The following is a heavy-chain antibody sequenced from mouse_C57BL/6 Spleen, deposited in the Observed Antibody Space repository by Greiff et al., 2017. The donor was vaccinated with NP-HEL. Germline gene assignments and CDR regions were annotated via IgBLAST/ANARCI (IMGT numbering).Heavy chain of an antibody. Sequence: EVQLQQSGPELVKPGASVKMSCKASGYTFTDYNMHWVKQSPGKSLEWIGYINPNNGGTSYNQKFKGKATLTVNKSSSTAYMELRSLTSEDSAVYYCARPLSLDYGYDGWFAYWGQGTLVTVSA. CDR2: INPNNGGT. J-gene: IGHJ3*01. CDR1: GYTFTDYN. V-gene: IGHV1-22*01. D-gene: IGHD2-2*01. CDR3: ARPLSLDYGYDGWFAY.